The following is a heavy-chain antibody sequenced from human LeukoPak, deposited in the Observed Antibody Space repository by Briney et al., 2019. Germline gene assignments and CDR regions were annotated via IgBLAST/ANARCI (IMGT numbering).Heavy chain of an antibody. Sequence: SETLSLTCTVSGGSISGYYWSWIRQPAGKELEWIGRIFSSGSTAYNPSLKSRVTISLDTSKNIFSLNLGSVTAADTAFYYCARGTNSWVNGWSDPWGRGTLVTVSS. CDR1: GGSISGYY. D-gene: IGHD6-13*01. CDR2: IFSSGST. CDR3: ARGTNSWVNGWSDP. V-gene: IGHV4-4*07. J-gene: IGHJ5*02.